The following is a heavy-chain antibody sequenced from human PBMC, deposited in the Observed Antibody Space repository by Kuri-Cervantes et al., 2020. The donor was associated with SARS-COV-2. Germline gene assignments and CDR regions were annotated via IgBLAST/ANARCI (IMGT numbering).Heavy chain of an antibody. D-gene: IGHD5/OR15-5a*01. Sequence: GSLRLSCTVSGGSISSSSYYWGWLRQPPGKWLEWIGSIYYSGSTYYNPSLKSRVTISVDTSKNQFSLKLNSVTAADTALYFCARVPSTGPVSGGFDYWGQGSLVTDSS. CDR1: GGSISSSSYY. CDR3: ARVPSTGPVSGGFDY. CDR2: IYYSGST. V-gene: IGHV4-39*01. J-gene: IGHJ4*02.